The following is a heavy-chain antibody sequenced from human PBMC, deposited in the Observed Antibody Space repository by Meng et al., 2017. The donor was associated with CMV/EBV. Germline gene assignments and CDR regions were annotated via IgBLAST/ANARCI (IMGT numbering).Heavy chain of an antibody. CDR1: GFTFSSYS. CDR2: IKQDGSEK. D-gene: IGHD3-3*01. CDR3: ARPLHYDFWSGYYPSGTYYYYGMDV. V-gene: IGHV3-7*01. Sequence: GESLKISCAASGFTFSSYSMNWVRQAPGKGLEWVANIKQDGSEKYHVDSVKGRFTISRDNAKNSLYLQMNSLRAEDTAVYYCARPLHYDFWSGYYPSGTYYYYGMDVWGQGTTVTVSS. J-gene: IGHJ6*02.